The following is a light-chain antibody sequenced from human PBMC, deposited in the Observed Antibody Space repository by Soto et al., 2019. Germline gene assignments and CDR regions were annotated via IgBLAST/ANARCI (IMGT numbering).Light chain of an antibody. J-gene: IGLJ1*01. CDR3: CSFAGSGTYV. Sequence: HSVLTKPASLYGFPGQSITISCTGTSSDVGSHNLVSWYQQHPGKAPKLIIYEVNKRPSGVSNRFSGSKSGNTASLTIFGLQTEDEADYYCCSFAGSGTYVFGTGTKVTVL. V-gene: IGLV2-23*02. CDR1: SSDVGSHNL. CDR2: EVN.